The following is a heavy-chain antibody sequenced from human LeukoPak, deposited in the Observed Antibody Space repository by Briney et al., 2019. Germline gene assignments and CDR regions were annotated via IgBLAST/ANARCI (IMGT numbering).Heavy chain of an antibody. J-gene: IGHJ3*02. CDR2: INHSGST. CDR3: ARHVYDYVWGSYRPNRDAFDI. V-gene: IGHV4-34*01. Sequence: SETLSLTCAVYGGSFSGYYWSWIRQPPGKGLEWIGEINHSGSTNYNPSLKSRVTISVDTSKNQFSLKLSSVTAADTAVYYCARHVYDYVWGSYRPNRDAFDIWGQGTMVTVSS. D-gene: IGHD3-16*02. CDR1: GGSFSGYY.